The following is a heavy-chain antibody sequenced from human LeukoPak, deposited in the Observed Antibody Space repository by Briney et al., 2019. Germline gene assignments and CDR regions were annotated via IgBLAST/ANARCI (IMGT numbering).Heavy chain of an antibody. D-gene: IGHD1-26*01. CDR1: GFTFSSYG. J-gene: IGHJ6*02. CDR2: ISYDGSNK. V-gene: IGHV3-30*18. Sequence: PGGSLRLSCAASGFTFSSYGMHWVRQAPGKGLEWVAVISYDGSNKYYADSVKGRFTISRDNSKNTLYLQMNSLRAEDTAVYYCAKGTMVGALDGMDVWGQGTTVTVSS. CDR3: AKGTMVGALDGMDV.